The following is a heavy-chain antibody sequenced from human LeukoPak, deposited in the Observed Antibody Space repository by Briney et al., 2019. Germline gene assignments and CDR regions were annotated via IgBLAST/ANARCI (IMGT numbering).Heavy chain of an antibody. CDR2: INPSGGST. D-gene: IGHD1-14*01. J-gene: IGHJ3*01. CDR3: SLDNPAGWVL. V-gene: IGHV1-46*03. CDR1: GYTFTSCF. Sequence: ASVKVSCKASGYTFTSCFIHWVRQAPGQGLEWMGVINPSGGSTSYAQKFQGRVTMTRDTSTSTVYMELSSLRSEDTAVYYCSLDNPAGWVLWGQGTMVTVSS.